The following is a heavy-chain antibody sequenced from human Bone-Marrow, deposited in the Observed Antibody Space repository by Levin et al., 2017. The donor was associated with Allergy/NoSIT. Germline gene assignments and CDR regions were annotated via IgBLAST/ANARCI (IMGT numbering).Heavy chain of an antibody. J-gene: IGHJ3*02. D-gene: IGHD3-22*01. Sequence: GASVKVSCAASGFTFSNYWMTWVRQAPGKGLEWVANIRQDGSEKNYVDSVRGRFTISRDNAKNSLYLQMNSLKAEDTAMYYCARDTSPDTYSDGIASYYDAFDIWGQGTMVTVSS. CDR2: IRQDGSEK. CDR1: GFTFSNYW. CDR3: ARDTSPDTYSDGIASYYDAFDI. V-gene: IGHV3-7*01.